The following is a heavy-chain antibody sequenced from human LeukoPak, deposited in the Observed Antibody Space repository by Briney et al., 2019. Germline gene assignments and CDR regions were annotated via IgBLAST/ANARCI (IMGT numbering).Heavy chain of an antibody. CDR1: GYTFTNYD. CDR2: MNPNSGNT. V-gene: IGHV1-8*01. J-gene: IGHJ4*02. D-gene: IGHD2-2*01. Sequence: GASVKVSCKASGYTFTNYDINWVRQATGQGLGWMGWMNPNSGNTGYAQKFQGRVTMTRNTSISTAYMELSSLRSEDTAMYYCARGPGCTSNSCPYYFDYWGQGTLVTVSS. CDR3: ARGPGCTSNSCPYYFDY.